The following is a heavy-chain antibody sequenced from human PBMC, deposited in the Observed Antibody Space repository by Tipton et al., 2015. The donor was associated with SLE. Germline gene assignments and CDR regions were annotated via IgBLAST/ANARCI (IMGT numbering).Heavy chain of an antibody. V-gene: IGHV4-31*03. Sequence: TLSLTCTVSGGSISSGGYYWSWIRQHPGKGLEWIGYIYYSGSTYYNPSLKSRVTISVDTSKNQFSLKLSSVTAADTAVYYCAREEENDFWSGGYAFDIWGQGTMVTVSS. CDR3: AREEENDFWSGGYAFDI. J-gene: IGHJ3*02. CDR2: IYYSGST. D-gene: IGHD3-3*01. CDR1: GGSISSGGYY.